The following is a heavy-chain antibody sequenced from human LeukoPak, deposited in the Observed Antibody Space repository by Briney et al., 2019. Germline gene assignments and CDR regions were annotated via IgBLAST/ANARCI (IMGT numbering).Heavy chain of an antibody. CDR3: ARVAAGYYDSSGYYH. J-gene: IGHJ5*02. CDR1: GYTFTSYD. D-gene: IGHD3-22*01. CDR2: ISAYNGNT. V-gene: IGHV1-18*01. Sequence: ASVKVSCKASGYTFTSYDINWVRQATGQGLEWMGWISAYNGNTNYAQKLQGRVTMTTDTSTSTAYMELRSLRSDDTAVYYCARVAAGYYDSSGYYHWGQGTLVTVSS.